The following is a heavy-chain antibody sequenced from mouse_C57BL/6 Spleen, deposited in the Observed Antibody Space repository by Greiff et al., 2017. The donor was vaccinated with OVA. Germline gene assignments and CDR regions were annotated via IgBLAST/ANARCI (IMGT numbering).Heavy chain of an antibody. Sequence: VKLQESGPGLVAPSQSLSITCTVSGFSLTSYAISWVRQPPGKGLEWLGVIWTGGGTNYNSALKSRLSISKDNSKSQVFLKMNSLQTDDTARYYCASLYGSSSWFAYWGQGTLVTVSA. CDR3: ASLYGSSSWFAY. J-gene: IGHJ3*01. V-gene: IGHV2-9-1*01. CDR2: IWTGGGT. CDR1: GFSLTSYA. D-gene: IGHD1-1*01.